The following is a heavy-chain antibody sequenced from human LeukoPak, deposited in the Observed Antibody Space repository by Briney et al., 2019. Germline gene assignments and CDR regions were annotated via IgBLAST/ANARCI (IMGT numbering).Heavy chain of an antibody. CDR3: ARDHNPYSSGWYEVDY. D-gene: IGHD6-19*01. CDR2: IIPIFGTA. V-gene: IGHV1-69*06. J-gene: IGHJ4*02. Sequence: AASVEVSCKASGGTFSSYAISWVRQAPGQGLEWMGGIIPIFGTANYAQKFQGRVTITADKSTSTAYMELRSLRSDDTAVYYCARDHNPYSSGWYEVDYWGQGTLVTVSS. CDR1: GGTFSSYA.